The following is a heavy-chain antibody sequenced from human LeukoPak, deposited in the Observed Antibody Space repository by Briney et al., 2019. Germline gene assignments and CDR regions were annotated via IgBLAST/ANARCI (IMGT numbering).Heavy chain of an antibody. CDR1: GFTFSSYA. CDR2: IWYDGSNK. V-gene: IGHV3-33*08. D-gene: IGHD6-13*01. Sequence: PGGSLRLSCAASGFTFSSYAMHWVRQAPGKGLEWVAVIWYDGSNKYYADSVKGRFTISRDNSKNTLYLQMNSLRAEDTAVYYCARDIAAAGTGYFDYWGQGTLVTVSS. J-gene: IGHJ4*02. CDR3: ARDIAAAGTGYFDY.